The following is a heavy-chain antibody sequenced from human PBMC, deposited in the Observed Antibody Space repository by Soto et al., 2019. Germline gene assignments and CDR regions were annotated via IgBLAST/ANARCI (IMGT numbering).Heavy chain of an antibody. CDR3: ARAKILTGFYVAYFDV. J-gene: IGHJ2*01. CDR1: GGSFSGYY. V-gene: IGHV4-34*01. Sequence: PSEPLSLTCAVYGGSFSGYYWSWIRQPPGKGLERIGEINHSGSTNYNPSLKSRVTISVDTSKSRFSLELTSVTAADSAVYYCARAKILTGFYVAYFDVWGRGTQVTVSS. D-gene: IGHD3-9*01. CDR2: INHSGST.